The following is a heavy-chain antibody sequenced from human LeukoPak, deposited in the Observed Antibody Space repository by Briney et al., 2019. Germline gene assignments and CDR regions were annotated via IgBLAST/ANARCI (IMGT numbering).Heavy chain of an antibody. V-gene: IGHV3-30*18. CDR1: GFTFSSYG. Sequence: GGSLRLSCAAPGFTFSSYGMPWVRQAPGKGLEWVAVISYDGSNNYYAGSMKGRLTISRDKSKNTLYLQTNSLRAEDTAVYYRAKDPSYGYGFINYWGEGSLVTASS. CDR3: AKDPSYGYGFINY. D-gene: IGHD5-18*01. J-gene: IGHJ4*02. CDR2: ISYDGSNN.